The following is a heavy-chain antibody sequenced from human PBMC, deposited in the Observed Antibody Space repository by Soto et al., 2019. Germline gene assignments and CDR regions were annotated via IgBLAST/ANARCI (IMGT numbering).Heavy chain of an antibody. J-gene: IGHJ4*02. CDR3: ARDQGDSSGWTFDY. D-gene: IGHD6-19*01. CDR2: IYYSGST. Sequence: SETLSLTCTVSGGSISSGDYYWSWIRQPPGKGLEWIGYIYYSGSTYYNPSLKSRVTISVDTSKNQFSLKLSSVTAADTAVYYCARDQGDSSGWTFDYWGQGTLVTSPQ. CDR1: GGSISSGDYY. V-gene: IGHV4-30-4*01.